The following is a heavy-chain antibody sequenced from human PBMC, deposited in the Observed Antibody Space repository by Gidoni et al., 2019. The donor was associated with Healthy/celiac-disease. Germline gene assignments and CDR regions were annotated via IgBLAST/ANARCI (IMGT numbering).Heavy chain of an antibody. CDR1: GGSLRGYY. D-gene: IGHD6-6*01. Sequence: QVQLQQWGAGLLKPSETLSLTCAVYGGSLRGYYWSWIRQPPGKGLEWIGEINHSGSTNYNPSLKSRVTISVDTSKNQFSLKLSSVTAADTAVYYCARGVRVSIAARPLDYWGQGTLVTVSS. CDR2: INHSGST. J-gene: IGHJ4*02. CDR3: ARGVRVSIAARPLDY. V-gene: IGHV4-34*01.